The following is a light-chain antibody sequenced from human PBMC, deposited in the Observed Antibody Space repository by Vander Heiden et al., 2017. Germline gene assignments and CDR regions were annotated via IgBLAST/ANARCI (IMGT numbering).Light chain of an antibody. Sequence: QSVLTQPPSVSEAPRQRVSISCSCTSADVGNNAVNWYQQLPGKAPKLLIYYDDLLPSGVPDRFSGSKSGTSASLAISGLQSEDEADYYCAAWDDSLNAVVFGGGTKLTVL. CDR3: AAWDDSLNAVV. CDR2: YDD. CDR1: SADVGNNA. J-gene: IGLJ2*01. V-gene: IGLV1-36*01.